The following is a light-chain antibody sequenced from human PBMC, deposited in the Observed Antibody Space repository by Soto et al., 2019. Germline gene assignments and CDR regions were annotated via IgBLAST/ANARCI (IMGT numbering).Light chain of an antibody. Sequence: EIVMTQSPATLSVSPGERATLSCRASQSISTELAWYQQKPGQPPRLLIYSASPRTTGVPARFTGSGSGSDFTLTISALQSEDFAVYYCQHGHNWPLTFGQGTRLEI. J-gene: IGKJ2*01. CDR3: QHGHNWPLT. CDR1: QSISTE. V-gene: IGKV3-15*01. CDR2: SAS.